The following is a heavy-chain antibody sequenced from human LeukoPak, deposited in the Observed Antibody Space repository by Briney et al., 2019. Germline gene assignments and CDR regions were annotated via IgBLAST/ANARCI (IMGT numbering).Heavy chain of an antibody. Sequence: ASVKVSCKASGYTFTDYYMHWVRQAPGQGLEWMGWINPNSGGTNFAQRFQGRVTMTRDTSFSTAYMELTRLRSDDTAVYYCARLTPVGIPPDVFDIWGQGTMVTVSS. J-gene: IGHJ3*02. D-gene: IGHD4-23*01. CDR2: INPNSGGT. CDR3: ARLTPVGIPPDVFDI. V-gene: IGHV1-2*02. CDR1: GYTFTDYY.